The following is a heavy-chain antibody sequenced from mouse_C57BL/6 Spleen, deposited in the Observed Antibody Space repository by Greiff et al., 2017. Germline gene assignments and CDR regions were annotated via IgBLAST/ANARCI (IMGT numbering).Heavy chain of an antibody. CDR2: IYPGDGDT. CDR3: ANSNYEAMDY. Sequence: QVLLQQSGPELVKPGASVKISCKASGYAFSSSWMNWVKQRPGKGLEWIGRIYPGDGDTNYNGKFKGKATLAADKSSSTAYMQLSSLTSEDSAVYFCANSNYEAMDYWGQGTSVTVSS. V-gene: IGHV1-82*01. CDR1: GYAFSSSW. J-gene: IGHJ4*01. D-gene: IGHD2-5*01.